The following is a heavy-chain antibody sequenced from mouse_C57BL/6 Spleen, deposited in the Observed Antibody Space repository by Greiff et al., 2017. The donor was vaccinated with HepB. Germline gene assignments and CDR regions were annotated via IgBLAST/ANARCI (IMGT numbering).Heavy chain of an antibody. Sequence: QVQLQQPGAELVKPGASVKVSCKASGYTFTSYWMHWVKQRPGQGLEWIGRIHPSDSDTNYNQKFKGKATLTVDKSSSTAYMQLSSLTSEDSAVYYCVIGGGYYVYYAMDYWGQGTSVTVSS. CDR3: VIGGGYYVYYAMDY. V-gene: IGHV1-74*01. CDR1: GYTFTSYW. CDR2: IHPSDSDT. J-gene: IGHJ4*01. D-gene: IGHD2-3*01.